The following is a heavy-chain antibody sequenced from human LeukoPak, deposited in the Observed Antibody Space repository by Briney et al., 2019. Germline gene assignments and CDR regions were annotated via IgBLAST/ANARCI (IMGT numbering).Heavy chain of an antibody. D-gene: IGHD2-2*01. CDR3: ASPAVYCSSTSCYAHAFDI. J-gene: IGHJ3*02. V-gene: IGHV1-18*01. Sequence: ASVKVSCKASGYTFTSYGISWVRQAPGQGLEWMGWISAYNGNTNYAQRLQGRVTMTTDTSTSTAYMELSSLRSDDTAVYYCASPAVYCSSTSCYAHAFDIWGQGTMVTVSS. CDR2: ISAYNGNT. CDR1: GYTFTSYG.